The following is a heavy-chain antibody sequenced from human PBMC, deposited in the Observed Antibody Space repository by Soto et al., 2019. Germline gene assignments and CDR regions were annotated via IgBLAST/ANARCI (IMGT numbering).Heavy chain of an antibody. Sequence: SGGSLRLSCAASGFTFSSYAVSWVRQAPGKGPEWISSISGSGSTIYYADSVKGQFTISRDNSKNTLYLQMSSLRAEDTAVYYCAKVFYYYDSSGYYYFDYWGQGTLVTVSS. D-gene: IGHD3-22*01. CDR2: ISGSGSTI. CDR3: AKVFYYYDSSGYYYFDY. J-gene: IGHJ4*02. CDR1: GFTFSSYA. V-gene: IGHV3-23*01.